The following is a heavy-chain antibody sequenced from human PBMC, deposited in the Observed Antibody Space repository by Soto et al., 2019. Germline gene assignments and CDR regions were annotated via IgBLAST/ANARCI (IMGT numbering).Heavy chain of an antibody. Sequence: DSVKVSCKASGYTFTGYFMHWVRQAPGQGLEWMGWINPYRGGADYAQSFPVRVTMTSDTSKSTVYIELSRLRFDDTAVYYCARVILGAYYNSPIDTGGQGTVVTVSS. CDR2: INPYRGGA. V-gene: IGHV1-2*02. CDR3: ARVILGAYYNSPIDT. D-gene: IGHD3-10*01. CDR1: GYTFTGYF. J-gene: IGHJ5*02.